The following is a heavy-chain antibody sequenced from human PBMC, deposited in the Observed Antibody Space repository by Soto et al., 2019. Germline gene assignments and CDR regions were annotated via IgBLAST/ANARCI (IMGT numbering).Heavy chain of an antibody. J-gene: IGHJ6*02. Sequence: SVKVSCKASGRTFSSYAISWVRQAPGQGLEWMGGIIPIFGTANYAQKFQGRVTITADKSTSTAYMELSSLRSEDTAVYYCARTNCGGDCYQYYYYGMDVWGQGTTVTVSS. CDR2: IIPIFGTA. V-gene: IGHV1-69*06. D-gene: IGHD2-21*02. CDR3: ARTNCGGDCYQYYYYGMDV. CDR1: GRTFSSYA.